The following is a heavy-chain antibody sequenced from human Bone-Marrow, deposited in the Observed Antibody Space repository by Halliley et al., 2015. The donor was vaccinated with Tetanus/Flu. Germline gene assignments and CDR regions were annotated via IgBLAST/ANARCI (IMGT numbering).Heavy chain of an antibody. CDR2: INSDESGT. CDR1: GFTFSDYW. Sequence: SLRLSCAASGFTFSDYWMHWVRQAPGKGLVGVSRINSDESGTTYADSVEGRFIISRNNAKNVVYLQMNRLRAEDTAVYYCARALYGGNTGLSYGMDVWGQGTTVTVSS. D-gene: IGHD4-17*01. CDR3: ARALYGGNTGLSYGMDV. V-gene: IGHV3-74*01. J-gene: IGHJ6*02.